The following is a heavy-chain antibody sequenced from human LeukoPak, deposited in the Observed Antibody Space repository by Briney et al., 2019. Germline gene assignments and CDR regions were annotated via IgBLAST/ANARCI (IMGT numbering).Heavy chain of an antibody. V-gene: IGHV4-34*01. J-gene: IGHJ4*02. CDR3: VTYDYGSSAPIRNY. D-gene: IGHD3-22*01. Sequence: PSETLSLTCAVYGGSFSDYFWSWIRQPPGKGLEWIGEISHSGSTTYNPSLRSRVTISGDTSKKQFSLKLSSVTAADTAVYYCVTYDYGSSAPIRNYWGQGILVTVSS. CDR1: GGSFSDYF. CDR2: ISHSGST.